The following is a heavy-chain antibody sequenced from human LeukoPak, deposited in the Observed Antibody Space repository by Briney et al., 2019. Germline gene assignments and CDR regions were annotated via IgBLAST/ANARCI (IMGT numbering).Heavy chain of an antibody. J-gene: IGHJ4*02. V-gene: IGHV4-34*01. D-gene: IGHD4-17*01. CDR1: GGSFSGYY. CDR2: INHSGST. Sequence: SETLSLTCAVYGGSFSGYYWSWIRQPPGKGLEWIGEINHSGSTNYNPSLTSRVTISVDTSKNQFSLRLSSVTAADTAEYYCARTLNGDYFYFDYWGQGTPVTVSS. CDR3: ARTLNGDYFYFDY.